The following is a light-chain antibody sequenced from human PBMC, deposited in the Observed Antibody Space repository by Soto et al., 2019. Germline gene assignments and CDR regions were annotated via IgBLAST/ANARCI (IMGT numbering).Light chain of an antibody. V-gene: IGLV1-44*01. Sequence: QSVLTQPPSASGTPGQRVTISCSGSSSNIGSNTVNWYHQLPGTAPKVLIYSDNQRPSGVPDRFSGSKSGTSASLAISGLQSEDDADYYCAAWDDRLNVVVYGGGTQLTVL. J-gene: IGLJ3*02. CDR1: SSNIGSNT. CDR2: SDN. CDR3: AAWDDRLNVVV.